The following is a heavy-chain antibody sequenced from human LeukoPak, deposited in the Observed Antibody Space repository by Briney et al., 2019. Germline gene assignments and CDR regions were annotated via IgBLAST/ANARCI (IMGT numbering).Heavy chain of an antibody. CDR3: ARLVRIAVAGRAAFDI. J-gene: IGHJ3*02. D-gene: IGHD6-19*01. CDR1: GGSISSYY. V-gene: IGHV4-4*07. CDR2: IYTSGST. Sequence: PSESLSLTCTVSGGSISSYYWSWIRQPAGKGLECIGRIYTSGSTNYNPSLKSRVTMSVDTSKNQFSLKLSSVTAADTAVYYCARLVRIAVAGRAAFDIWGQGTMVTVSS.